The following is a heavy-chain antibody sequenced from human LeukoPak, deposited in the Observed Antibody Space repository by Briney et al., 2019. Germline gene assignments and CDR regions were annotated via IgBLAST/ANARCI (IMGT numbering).Heavy chain of an antibody. Sequence: SETLSLTFAGSGGSFSGYLWHWLRQPPGKELEWIGEINHSGSTNYNPSLKSRVTISVDTSKNQFSRKLSSVTAADTAVYYCASGRAAAGVSGADYWGQGTLVTVSS. J-gene: IGHJ4*02. CDR1: GGSFSGYL. CDR3: ASGRAAAGVSGADY. CDR2: INHSGST. V-gene: IGHV4-34*01. D-gene: IGHD6-13*01.